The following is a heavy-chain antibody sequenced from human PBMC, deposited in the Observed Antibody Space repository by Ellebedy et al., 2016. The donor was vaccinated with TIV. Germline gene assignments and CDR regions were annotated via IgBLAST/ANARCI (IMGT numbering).Heavy chain of an antibody. CDR1: GDSVNSYY. CDR2: VFHSGAT. V-gene: IGHV4-59*02. CDR3: AKWNGDWNAFDV. Sequence: SETLSLTCHVSGDSVNSYYWNWIRRPPGKGLEWIGFVFHSGATLYSPSLKCRITMSVDTSKSQFSLRLTSVTAADTAVYYCAKWNGDWNAFDVWGQGTMVTVS. J-gene: IGHJ3*01. D-gene: IGHD1-1*01.